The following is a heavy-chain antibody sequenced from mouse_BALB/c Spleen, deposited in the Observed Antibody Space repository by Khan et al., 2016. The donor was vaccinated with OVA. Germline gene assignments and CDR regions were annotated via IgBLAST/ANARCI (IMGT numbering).Heavy chain of an antibody. D-gene: IGHD2-14*01. J-gene: IGHJ3*01. Sequence: VKLLESGAELARPGASVKMSCKASGYTFTSYTIHWIKLRPGQGLEWIGYINPSNGYTNYNQKFKDKATLTADKSSTTAYMELSSLTSDDSALYNGVRDGAYHRNDGWFAYWGQGTLVTVSA. CDR2: INPSNGYT. V-gene: IGHV1-4*01. CDR1: GYTFTSYT. CDR3: VRDGAYHRNDGWFAY.